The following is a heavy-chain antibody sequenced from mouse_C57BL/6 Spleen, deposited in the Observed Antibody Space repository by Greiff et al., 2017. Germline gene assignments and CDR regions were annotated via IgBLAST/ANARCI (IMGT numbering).Heavy chain of an antibody. CDR1: GYTFTSYW. J-gene: IGHJ3*01. D-gene: IGHD4-1*01. Sequence: QVQLKQPGAELVRPGSSVKLSCKASGYTFTSYWMDWVKQRPGQGLEWIGNIYPSDSETHYNQKFKDKATLTVDKSSSTAYMQLSSLTSEDSAVXYCAKLGRFFAYWGQGTLVTVSA. V-gene: IGHV1-61*01. CDR2: IYPSDSET. CDR3: AKLGRFFAY.